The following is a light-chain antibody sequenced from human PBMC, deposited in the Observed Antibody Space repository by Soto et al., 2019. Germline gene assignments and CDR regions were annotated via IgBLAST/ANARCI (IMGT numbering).Light chain of an antibody. Sequence: QSALTQPRSVSGSPGQSVTISCTGTSSDVGDYNYVSWYQHHPGKAPKLIIYDVSKRPSGVPDRFSGSKSGNTASLTISGLQAEDEADYYCSSYTSSSTLVFGGGTKVTVL. CDR2: DVS. V-gene: IGLV2-11*01. CDR1: SSDVGDYNY. CDR3: SSYTSSSTLV. J-gene: IGLJ2*01.